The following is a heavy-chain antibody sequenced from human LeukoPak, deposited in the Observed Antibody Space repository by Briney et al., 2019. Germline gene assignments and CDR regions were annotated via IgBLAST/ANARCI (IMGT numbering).Heavy chain of an antibody. J-gene: IGHJ4*02. D-gene: IGHD6-19*01. CDR3: ARVTRQWLVTYFDY. V-gene: IGHV4-4*07. CDR2: IYTSGST. Sequence: SETLSLTCTVSGGSISSYYWSWIRQPAGKGLEWIGRIYTSGSTNYNPSLKSRVTISVDTSKNQFSLKLSSVTAADTAVYYCARVTRQWLVTYFDYWGQGTLVTVSS. CDR1: GGSISSYY.